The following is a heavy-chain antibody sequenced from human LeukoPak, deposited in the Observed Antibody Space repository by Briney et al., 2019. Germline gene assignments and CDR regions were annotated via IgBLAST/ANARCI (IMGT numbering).Heavy chain of an antibody. D-gene: IGHD6-13*01. CDR1: GFTFSSYW. CDR2: VKQDGSEK. J-gene: IGHJ3*02. CDR3: ARGFPAGYSDTFDI. Sequence: PGGSLRLSWAASGFTFSSYWMSWVRQAQGKGLEWVANVKQDGSEKNYVDSVKGRFTISKDNAKNSLYLQMNSLRAEDTAVYYCARGFPAGYSDTFDIWGQGTMVTVSS. V-gene: IGHV3-7*01.